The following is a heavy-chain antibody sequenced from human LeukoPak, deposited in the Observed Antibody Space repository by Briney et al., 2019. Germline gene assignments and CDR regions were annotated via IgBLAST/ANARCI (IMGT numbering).Heavy chain of an antibody. D-gene: IGHD1-26*01. J-gene: IGHJ5*02. CDR2: ISYDGSNK. V-gene: IGHV3-30*04. CDR1: GFTFSSYA. Sequence: GGSLRLSCAASGFTFSSYAMSWVRQAPGKGLAGVAVISYDGSNKYYADSVKGRFTISRDNSKNTLYLQMNSLRAEDTAVYYCAREAFVGATLSAFDPWGQGTLVTVSS. CDR3: AREAFVGATLSAFDP.